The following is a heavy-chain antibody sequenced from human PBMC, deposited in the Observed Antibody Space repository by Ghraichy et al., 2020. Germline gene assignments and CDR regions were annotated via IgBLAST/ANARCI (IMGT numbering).Heavy chain of an antibody. Sequence: SETLSLTCAVYGGSFSGYYWSWIRQPPGKGLEWIGEINHSGSTNYNPSLKSRVTISVDTSKNQFSLKMSSVTAADTAVYYCARAPSGMDVWGQGTTVTVSS. J-gene: IGHJ6*02. CDR3: ARAPSGMDV. CDR2: INHSGST. CDR1: GGSFSGYY. V-gene: IGHV4-34*01.